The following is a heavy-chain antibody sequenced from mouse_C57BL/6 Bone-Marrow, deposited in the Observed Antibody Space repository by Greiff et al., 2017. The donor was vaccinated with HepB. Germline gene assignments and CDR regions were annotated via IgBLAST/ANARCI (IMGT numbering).Heavy chain of an antibody. J-gene: IGHJ2*01. CDR1: GYTFTSYW. Sequence: VQLQQPGAELVKPGASVKLSCKASGYTFTSYWMHWVKQRPGQGLEWIGMNHPNSGSTNYNEKFKSKATLTVDKSSSTAYMQLSSLTSEDSAVYYCARRGTVVAVDYWGQGTTLTVSS. CDR3: ARRGTVVAVDY. D-gene: IGHD1-1*01. CDR2: NHPNSGST. V-gene: IGHV1-64*01.